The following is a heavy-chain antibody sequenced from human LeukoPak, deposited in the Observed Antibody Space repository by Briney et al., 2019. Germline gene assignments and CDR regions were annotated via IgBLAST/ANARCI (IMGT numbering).Heavy chain of an antibody. J-gene: IGHJ3*02. D-gene: IGHD1-26*01. Sequence: GGSLRLSCAASGFTFSSYAMSWVRQAPGKGLEWVSTISGNGGRTYYADSVKGRFTISRDNSKNTLYLQMDSLRAGDMAVYYCARIEWERLGRAFDIWGQGTMVTVSS. CDR3: ARIEWERLGRAFDI. CDR1: GFTFSSYA. V-gene: IGHV3-23*01. CDR2: ISGNGGRT.